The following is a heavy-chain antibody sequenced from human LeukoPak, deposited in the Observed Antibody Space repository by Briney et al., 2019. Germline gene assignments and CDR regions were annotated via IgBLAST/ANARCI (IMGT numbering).Heavy chain of an antibody. J-gene: IGHJ4*02. D-gene: IGHD3-16*02. CDR3: AKGRRVRDTKSNFDY. V-gene: IGHV3-23*01. CDR1: GFTFSSYA. CDR2: ISGSGGST. Sequence: GGSLRLSCAASGFTFSSYAMSWVRQAPGKGLEWVSAISGSGGSTYYADSVKSRFTISRDNSKNTLYLQMNSLRAEDTAVYYCAKGRRVRDTKSNFDYWGQGTLVTVSS.